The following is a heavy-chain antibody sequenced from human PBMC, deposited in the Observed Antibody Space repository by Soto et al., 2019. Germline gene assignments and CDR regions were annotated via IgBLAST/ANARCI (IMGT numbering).Heavy chain of an antibody. V-gene: IGHV1-8*01. J-gene: IGHJ4*02. CDR1: GYTFTSYD. CDR3: AGETTGKFPN. CDR2: MNPNTGNT. D-gene: IGHD1-1*01. Sequence: QVQLVQSGAEVKKPGASVKVSCKASGYTFTSYDINWVRQTTGQGLEWMGWMNPNTGNTGYAQKFQGRVTRTRNTSICTAYLERRSLRSEDAAVYYSAGETTGKFPNWGQGNLVNVSS.